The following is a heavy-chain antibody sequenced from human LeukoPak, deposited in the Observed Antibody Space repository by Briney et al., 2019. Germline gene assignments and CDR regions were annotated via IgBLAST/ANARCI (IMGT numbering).Heavy chain of an antibody. D-gene: IGHD3-22*01. CDR3: ARVAMNYYDSSGYYRPTYYFDY. Sequence: PGGSLRLSCAASGFTFSSYAMSWVRQAPGKGLEWVANIKQDGSEKYYVDSVKGRFTISRDNAKNSLYLQMNSLRAEDTAVYYCARVAMNYYDSSGYYRPTYYFDYWGQGTLVTVSS. V-gene: IGHV3-7*03. J-gene: IGHJ4*02. CDR2: IKQDGSEK. CDR1: GFTFSSYA.